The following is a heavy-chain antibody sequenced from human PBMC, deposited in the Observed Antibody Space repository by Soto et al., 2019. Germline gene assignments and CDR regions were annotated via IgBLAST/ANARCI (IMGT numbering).Heavy chain of an antibody. Sequence: PGGSLRLSCAASGFTFSDYYMSWIRQAPGKGLEWVSYISSSGSTIYYADSVKGRFTISSDNSKNSLYLQMNSLRAEDTAVYYCSRVYSSIWQAYYSGMDTWGQRTTVTVSS. D-gene: IGHD6-13*01. CDR1: GFTFSDYY. CDR2: ISSSGSTI. J-gene: IGHJ6*02. V-gene: IGHV3-11*04. CDR3: SRVYSSIWQAYYSGMDT.